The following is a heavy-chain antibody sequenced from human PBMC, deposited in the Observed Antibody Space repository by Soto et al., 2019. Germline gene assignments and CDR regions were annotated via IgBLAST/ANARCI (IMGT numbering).Heavy chain of an antibody. Sequence: EVQLVESGGGLVQPGGSLRLSCAVSGFTFSSHSMNWVRQAPGKGLEWISYISGNSRSIYYADSVRGRFTISRDNARNSLYLQMNSLTAEDTAVYYWARGLAYCGGDCYRACDCWGQGTLVTVSS. J-gene: IGHJ4*02. CDR1: GFTFSSHS. V-gene: IGHV3-48*01. CDR2: ISGNSRSI. D-gene: IGHD2-21*02. CDR3: ARGLAYCGGDCYRACDC.